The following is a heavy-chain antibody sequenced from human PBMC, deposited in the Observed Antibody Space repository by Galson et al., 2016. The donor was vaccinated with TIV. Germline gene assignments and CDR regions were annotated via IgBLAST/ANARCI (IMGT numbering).Heavy chain of an antibody. V-gene: IGHV3-66*02. Sequence: SLRLSCAASGFIVSSNYMTWVRQAPGKGLEWVSLIYSGGSTSYADSVKGRFTISRDNSKNTVYLQMSSLRAEDTAVYYCARDRRHCGNECYLYYYYGMDVWGQGTTVTVSS. CDR1: GFIVSSNY. J-gene: IGHJ6*02. CDR2: IYSGGST. D-gene: IGHD2-21*01. CDR3: ARDRRHCGNECYLYYYYGMDV.